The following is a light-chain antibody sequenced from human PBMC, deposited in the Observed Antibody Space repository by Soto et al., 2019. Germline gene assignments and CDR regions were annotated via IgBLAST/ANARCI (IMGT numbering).Light chain of an antibody. CDR1: SSDVGSYNL. Sequence: QSVLTQPASVSGSPGQSITISCTGTSSDVGSYNLVSWYQQHPGKAPKLIIYEDAKRPSGVSNRFSGSKSGNTASLTISGLQAEDEADYYCTSYSSSDIFYVFGTGTKVTVL. J-gene: IGLJ1*01. V-gene: IGLV2-14*02. CDR2: EDA. CDR3: TSYSSSDIFYV.